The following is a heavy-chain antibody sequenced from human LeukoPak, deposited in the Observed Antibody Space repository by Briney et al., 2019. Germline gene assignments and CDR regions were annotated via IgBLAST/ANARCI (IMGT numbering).Heavy chain of an antibody. J-gene: IGHJ4*02. CDR1: NYSISSFYY. Sequence: SETLSLTCTVSNYSISSFYYWGWIRQPPGKGLEWIGSIYHRGITHYTPSLKSRVTISVDTSKKQFSLKLSSVTAADTAVYYCARESSSGYVTMDYWGQGTLVTVSS. V-gene: IGHV4-38-2*02. CDR2: IYHRGIT. CDR3: ARESSSGYVTMDY. D-gene: IGHD3-22*01.